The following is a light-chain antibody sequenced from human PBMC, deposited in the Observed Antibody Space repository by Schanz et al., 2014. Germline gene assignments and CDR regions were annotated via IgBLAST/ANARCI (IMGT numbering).Light chain of an antibody. V-gene: IGLV2-14*02. CDR2: EVS. CDR3: STWDDILNGQGV. CDR1: SSDVGSYNL. J-gene: IGLJ3*02. Sequence: QSALTQPASVSGSPGQSITISCTGTSSDVGSYNLVSWYQQHPGKAPKLMIYEVSKRPSGVPDRFSGSKSGNTASLTVSGLQAEDEADYYCSTWDDILNGQGVFGGGTKLTVL.